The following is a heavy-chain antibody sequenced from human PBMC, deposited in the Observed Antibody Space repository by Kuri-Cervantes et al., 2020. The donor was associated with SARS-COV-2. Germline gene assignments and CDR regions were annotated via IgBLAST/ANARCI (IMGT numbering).Heavy chain of an antibody. CDR1: GFTFSSYW. V-gene: IGHV3-64*01. Sequence: GESLKISCAASGFTFSSYWMHWVRQAPGKGLEYVSAISSNGGSTYYANSVKGRFTISRDNSKNTLYLQMGSLRAEDMAVYYCARAPQRTLYCSSTSCYKGLDYWGQGTLVTVSS. CDR3: ARAPQRTLYCSSTSCYKGLDY. D-gene: IGHD2-2*02. J-gene: IGHJ4*02. CDR2: ISSNGGST.